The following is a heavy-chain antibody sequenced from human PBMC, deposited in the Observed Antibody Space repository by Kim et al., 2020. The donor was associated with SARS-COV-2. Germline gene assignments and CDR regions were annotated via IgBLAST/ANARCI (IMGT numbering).Heavy chain of an antibody. J-gene: IGHJ4*02. V-gene: IGHV3-64D*09. Sequence: GGSLRLSCSASGFTFSSYAMHWVRQAPGKGLEYVSAISSNGGSTYYADSVKGRFTISRDNSKNTLYLQMSSLRAEDTAVYYCVKFGSGMASDYWGQGTLVTVSS. CDR3: VKFGSGMASDY. CDR1: GFTFSSYA. CDR2: ISSNGGST. D-gene: IGHD3-10*01.